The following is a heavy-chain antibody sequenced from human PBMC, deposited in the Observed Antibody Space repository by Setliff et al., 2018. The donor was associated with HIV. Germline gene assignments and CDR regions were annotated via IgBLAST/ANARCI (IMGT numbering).Heavy chain of an antibody. D-gene: IGHD2-21*01. Sequence: GGSLRLSCAASGFTFSTYSMSWVRQAPGKGLEWVSSISGSSTYIYYADSVKGRFTISRDNAKNSLYLQMNSLRAEDTAVYYCAGGLPQQGYSAFDIWGQGTMVTVSS. CDR1: GFTFSTYS. J-gene: IGHJ3*02. V-gene: IGHV3-21*01. CDR2: ISGSSTYI. CDR3: AGGLPQQGYSAFDI.